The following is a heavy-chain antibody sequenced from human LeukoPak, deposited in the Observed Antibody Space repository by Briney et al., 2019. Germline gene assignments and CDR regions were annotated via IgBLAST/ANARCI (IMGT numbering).Heavy chain of an antibody. Sequence: SVKVSCKASGGTFSSYAISWVRQAPGQGLEWMGGIIPIFGTANYAQKFQVRVTITRDKSTSTAYMELSSLRTEHTALYSCATPGFLEWLKAGYYYMDVWGKGTTVTVSS. CDR1: GGTFSSYA. J-gene: IGHJ6*03. CDR2: IIPIFGTA. D-gene: IGHD3-3*01. CDR3: ATPGFLEWLKAGYYYMDV. V-gene: IGHV1-69*05.